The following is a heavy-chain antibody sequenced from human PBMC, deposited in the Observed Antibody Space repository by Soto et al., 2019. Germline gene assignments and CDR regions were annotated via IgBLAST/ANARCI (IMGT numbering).Heavy chain of an antibody. J-gene: IGHJ4*02. Sequence: GGSLRLSCAASGFTFSSYAMHWVRQAPGKGLEWVAVISYDGSNKYYADSVKGRFTISRDNSKNTLYPQMNSMRAEDTAVYYCASHVDTAMAPLWGQGTLVTVSS. CDR1: GFTFSSYA. V-gene: IGHV3-30-3*01. CDR2: ISYDGSNK. CDR3: ASHVDTAMAPL. D-gene: IGHD5-18*01.